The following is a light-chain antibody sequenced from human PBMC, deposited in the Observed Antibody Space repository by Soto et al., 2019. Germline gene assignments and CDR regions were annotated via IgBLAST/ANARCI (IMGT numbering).Light chain of an antibody. V-gene: IGKV1-12*01. CDR1: QGISNW. Sequence: DIQMTQSPSFVSASVGDRVTITCRASQGISNWSAWFQKKPGKDPKLLIYTASRLQSGVPSRFSGTGSGTDFNLTISSLQTEDFATYDCQQSNSFTLTFGQGTKVDIK. CDR3: QQSNSFTLT. J-gene: IGKJ1*01. CDR2: TAS.